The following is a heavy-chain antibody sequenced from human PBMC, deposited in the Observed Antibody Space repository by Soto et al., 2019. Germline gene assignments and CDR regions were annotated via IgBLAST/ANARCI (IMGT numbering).Heavy chain of an antibody. CDR1: GFTFSTYA. V-gene: IGHV3-23*01. Sequence: EVQLLESGGGLVQTGGSRRLSFEAPGFTFSTYAMSWFRQAPGKGLEWVSTISGSADATFYADSVKGRFAIFRDNSRTMFYLQMNSLRAEDTAVYYCAKGGDGYCSTTSCLFHFDYWGPGTLATVSS. J-gene: IGHJ4*02. CDR3: AKGGDGYCSTTSCLFHFDY. D-gene: IGHD2-2*01. CDR2: ISGSADAT.